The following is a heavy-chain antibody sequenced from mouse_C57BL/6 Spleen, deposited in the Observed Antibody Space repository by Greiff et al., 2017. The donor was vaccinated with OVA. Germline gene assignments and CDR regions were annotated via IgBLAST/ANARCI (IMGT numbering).Heavy chain of an antibody. J-gene: IGHJ3*01. Sequence: QVQLQQPGAELVKPGASVKLSRKASGYTFTSYWMQWVKQRPGQGLEWIGEIDPSDSYTNYNQKFKGKATLTVDTSSSTAYMQLSSLTSEDSAVYYCARRTYYSNYGWFAYWGQGTLVTVSA. D-gene: IGHD2-5*01. CDR1: GYTFTSYW. V-gene: IGHV1-50*01. CDR3: ARRTYYSNYGWFAY. CDR2: IDPSDSYT.